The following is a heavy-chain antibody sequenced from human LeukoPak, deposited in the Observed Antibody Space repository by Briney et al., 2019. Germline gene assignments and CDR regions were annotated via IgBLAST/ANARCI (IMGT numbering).Heavy chain of an antibody. Sequence: PSETLSLTCTVSGASLSSYYWNWIRQPPGKGLEWIGYIYYSGNTNYNPSLKSRVTISVDTSKNQFSLKLSSVTAADTAVYYCARGLGRTAMVTRGGVRFDYWGQGTLVTVSS. D-gene: IGHD5-18*01. CDR1: GASLSSYY. J-gene: IGHJ4*02. CDR2: IYYSGNT. V-gene: IGHV4-59*01. CDR3: ARGLGRTAMVTRGGVRFDY.